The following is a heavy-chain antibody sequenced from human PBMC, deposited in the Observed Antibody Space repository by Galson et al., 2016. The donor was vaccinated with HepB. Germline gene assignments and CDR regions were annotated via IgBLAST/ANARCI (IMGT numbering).Heavy chain of an antibody. D-gene: IGHD3-3*01. CDR2: IVQDGSDN. CDR3: ATFWSGYFSR. J-gene: IGHJ4*02. V-gene: IGHV3-7*05. Sequence: SLRLSCADSGFTFNSDWMSWVRQAPGKGLEWVANIVQDGSDNYYVDSVKGRFTISRDNAKKSLYLQMSSLRAEDTAVYYCATFWSGYFSRWGQGTLVTVSS. CDR1: GFTFNSDW.